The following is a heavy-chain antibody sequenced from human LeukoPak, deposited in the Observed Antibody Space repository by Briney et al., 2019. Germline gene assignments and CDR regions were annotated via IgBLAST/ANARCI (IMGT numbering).Heavy chain of an antibody. CDR2: IYPGGSGI. CDR1: GYSFTNYW. J-gene: IGHJ4*02. D-gene: IGHD6-19*01. Sequence: GESLKISCKGSGYSFTNYWIGWVRQMPGKGLEWMGVIYPGGSGIRYSPSFQGQVTISADKSISTAYLQWSTLKASDTAMYYCARPGVAGTAAYFDSWGQGTLVTVPS. V-gene: IGHV5-51*01. CDR3: ARPGVAGTAAYFDS.